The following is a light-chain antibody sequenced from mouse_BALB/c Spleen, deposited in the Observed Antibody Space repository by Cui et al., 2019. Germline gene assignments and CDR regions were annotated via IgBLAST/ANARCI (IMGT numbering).Light chain of an antibody. V-gene: IGKV14-111*01. J-gene: IGKJ5*01. Sequence: DSKMTKSQSSMYASLGERVTITCKASQDINSYLSWFQQKPGKSPKTLIYRANRLVDGVPSRFSGSGPGQDYSLTISSLEYEDMGIYYCLQYDEFPLTFGAGTKLELK. CDR1: QDINSY. CDR3: LQYDEFPLT. CDR2: RAN.